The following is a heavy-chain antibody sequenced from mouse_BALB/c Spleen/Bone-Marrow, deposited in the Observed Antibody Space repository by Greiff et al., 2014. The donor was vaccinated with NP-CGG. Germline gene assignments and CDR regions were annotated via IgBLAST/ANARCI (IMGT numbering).Heavy chain of an antibody. CDR1: GFTSSDYY. V-gene: IGHV5-4*02. D-gene: IGHD2-10*02. CDR3: ARSRMRYGAMDY. CDR2: ISDGGNYS. Sequence: VQLKESGGGLVKPGGSLKLSCAASGFTSSDYYIYWLRQTPEKRLEWVATISDGGNYSYYPDSVKGRFTISRDNAKNNLYLQMSSLKSEDTAMYYCARSRMRYGAMDYWGQGTSVTVFS. J-gene: IGHJ4*01.